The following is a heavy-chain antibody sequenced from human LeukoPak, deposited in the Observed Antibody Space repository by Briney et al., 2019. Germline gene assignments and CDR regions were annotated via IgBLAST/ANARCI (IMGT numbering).Heavy chain of an antibody. J-gene: IGHJ4*02. CDR3: ARPPYSPYYFDY. D-gene: IGHD5-18*01. V-gene: IGHV3-11*01. Sequence: GGSLRLSCGASGFTFSDYYMSWIRQAPGKGLEWVSYISSSGSTIYYADSVKGRFTISRDNAKNSLYLQMNSLRAEDTAVYYCARPPYSPYYFDYWGQGTLVTVSS. CDR2: ISSSGSTI. CDR1: GFTFSDYY.